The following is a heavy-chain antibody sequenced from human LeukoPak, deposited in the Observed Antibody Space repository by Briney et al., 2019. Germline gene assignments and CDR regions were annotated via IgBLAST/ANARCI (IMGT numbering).Heavy chain of an antibody. Sequence: ASVKVSCKASGGTFSSYAISWVRQAPGQGLEWMGRIIPILGIANYAQKFQGRVTITADKSTSTAYMELSSLRSEDTAVYYCARGLGEEGYYDSSGYYSVDYWGQGTLVTVSS. CDR2: IIPILGIA. CDR1: GGTFSSYA. V-gene: IGHV1-69*04. J-gene: IGHJ4*02. D-gene: IGHD3-22*01. CDR3: ARGLGEEGYYDSSGYYSVDY.